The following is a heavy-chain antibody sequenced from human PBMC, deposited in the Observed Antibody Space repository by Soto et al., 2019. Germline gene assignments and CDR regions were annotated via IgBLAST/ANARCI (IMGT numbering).Heavy chain of an antibody. CDR2: ISYDGSNK. J-gene: IGHJ4*02. D-gene: IGHD3-22*01. CDR3: ASDRRGSSGYEFDY. CDR1: GFTFSSYG. V-gene: IGHV3-30*03. Sequence: GGSLRLSCAASGFTFSSYGMHWVRQAPGKGLEWVAVISYDGSNKYYADSVKGRFTISRDNSKNTLYLQMNSLRAEDTAVYYCASDRRGSSGYEFDYWGQGTLVTVSS.